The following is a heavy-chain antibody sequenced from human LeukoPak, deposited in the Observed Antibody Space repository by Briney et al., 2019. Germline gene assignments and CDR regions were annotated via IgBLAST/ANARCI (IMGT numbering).Heavy chain of an antibody. J-gene: IGHJ3*02. D-gene: IGHD2-2*01. Sequence: SETLSLTCTVSGGSISSSSYYWGWIRQPPGKGLEWLGSIYYSGSTYYNPSLKSRVTISVDTSKNQFSLKLSSVTAADTAVYYCARVGPSTLDAFDIWGQGTMVTVSS. V-gene: IGHV4-39*07. CDR1: GGSISSSSYY. CDR3: ARVGPSTLDAFDI. CDR2: IYYSGST.